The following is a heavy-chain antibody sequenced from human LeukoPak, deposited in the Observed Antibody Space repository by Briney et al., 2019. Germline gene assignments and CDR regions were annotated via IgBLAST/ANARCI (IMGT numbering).Heavy chain of an antibody. CDR1: GDSINSRSYY. D-gene: IGHD6-13*01. J-gene: IGHJ5*02. Sequence: SETLSLTCTVSGDSINSRSYYWDWIRQPPGKGLEWIGNLYYGGNTHYNPSLKSRVTISADTSNNQFSLKLSSVTAADTAVYYCARQRGYSSSWYWGDWFDPWSQGTLVTVSS. V-gene: IGHV4-39*01. CDR2: LYYGGNT. CDR3: ARQRGYSSSWYWGDWFDP.